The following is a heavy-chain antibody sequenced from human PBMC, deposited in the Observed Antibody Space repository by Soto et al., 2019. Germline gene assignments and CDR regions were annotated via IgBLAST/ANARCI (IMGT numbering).Heavy chain of an antibody. Sequence: GGSLRLSCAASGVTFSSYAMSWVRQAPGKGLEWVSAISDSGGSTYYADSVAGRFTISRDNSRHTLYLQMNSLRAEDTAIYYCAKALGRDFSDFDSWGQGTQVTVSS. J-gene: IGHJ4*02. V-gene: IGHV3-23*01. CDR3: AKALGRDFSDFDS. D-gene: IGHD3-10*01. CDR1: GVTFSSYA. CDR2: ISDSGGST.